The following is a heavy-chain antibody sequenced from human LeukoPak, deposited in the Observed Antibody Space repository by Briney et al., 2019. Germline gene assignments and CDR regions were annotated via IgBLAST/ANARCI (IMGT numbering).Heavy chain of an antibody. CDR1: GFTFSGYG. CDR2: ISYDGSNK. Sequence: PGGSLRLSCAASGFTFSGYGMHWVRQAPGKGLEWVAVISYDGSNKYYADSVKGRFTISRDNSKNTLYLQMNSLRAEDTADYYCAKDVFKWLRYFDYWGQGTLVTVSS. D-gene: IGHD5-12*01. J-gene: IGHJ4*02. CDR3: AKDVFKWLRYFDY. V-gene: IGHV3-30*18.